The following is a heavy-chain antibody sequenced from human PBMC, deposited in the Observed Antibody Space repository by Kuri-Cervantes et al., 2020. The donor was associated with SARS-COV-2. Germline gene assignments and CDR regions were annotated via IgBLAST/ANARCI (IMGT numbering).Heavy chain of an antibody. CDR2: IWYDGSNK. CDR3: ARVEGGGTTVTSYFDY. Sequence: GGSLRLSCAASGFTFSSYGMHWVHQAPGKGLEWVAVIWYDGSNKYYADSVKGRFAISRDNSKNTLYLQMNSLRAEDTAVYYCARVEGGGTTVTSYFDYWGQGTLVTVSS. CDR1: GFTFSSYG. D-gene: IGHD4-17*01. V-gene: IGHV3-33*01. J-gene: IGHJ4*02.